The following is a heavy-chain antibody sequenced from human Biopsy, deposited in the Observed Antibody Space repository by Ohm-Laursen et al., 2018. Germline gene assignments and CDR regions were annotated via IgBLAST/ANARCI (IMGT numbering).Heavy chain of an antibody. CDR3: AGRPWPNAFDI. V-gene: IGHV4-59*01. Sequence: SETLSLTCTVSGDSISSYYWSWIRQPPGKGLEWIGYIYYSGSTNYNPSLRSRVTISVDRSKNQFSLELSSVTAADAAVYYCAGRPWPNAFDIWGQGTMVTVSS. J-gene: IGHJ3*02. D-gene: IGHD5-12*01. CDR2: IYYSGST. CDR1: GDSISSYY.